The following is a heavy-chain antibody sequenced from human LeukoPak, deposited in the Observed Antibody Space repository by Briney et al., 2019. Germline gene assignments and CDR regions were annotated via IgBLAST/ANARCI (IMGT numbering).Heavy chain of an antibody. CDR1: RFTFSNYA. CDR3: ARGPYYNILTGFRGRILGFDY. V-gene: IGHV3-30*04. D-gene: IGHD3-9*01. Sequence: GGSLRLSCAASRFTFSNYAMHWVRQAPGKGLEWVALIRYDGNNRYYADSVKGRFTISRDNSKNTQYLQMNSLRTEDTAVYYCARGPYYNILTGFRGRILGFDYWGQGTLVTVSS. J-gene: IGHJ4*02. CDR2: IRYDGNNR.